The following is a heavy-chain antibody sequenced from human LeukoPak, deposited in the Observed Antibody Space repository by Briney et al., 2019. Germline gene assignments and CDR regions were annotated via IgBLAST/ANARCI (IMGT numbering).Heavy chain of an antibody. Sequence: GGSLRLSCAASGFTFSTNGMHWVRQAPGKGLEWVAFILYDGTNKYYADSVKGRFTISRDNAKNSLYLQMNSLRAEDTAVYYCARGKYYYDSTGYYPGGDYWGQGTLVTVSS. V-gene: IGHV3-30*02. D-gene: IGHD3-22*01. CDR1: GFTFSTNG. CDR2: ILYDGTNK. J-gene: IGHJ4*02. CDR3: ARGKYYYDSTGYYPGGDY.